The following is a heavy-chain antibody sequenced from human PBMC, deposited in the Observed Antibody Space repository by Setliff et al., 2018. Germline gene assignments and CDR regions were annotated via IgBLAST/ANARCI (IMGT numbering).Heavy chain of an antibody. Sequence: PGGSLRLSCAASGLTFSSDAMTWVRQTPGKGLEWVSVISSDGSSIYYADSVKGRFTISRDNSKSTLYLHMNSLRAEDTAVYYCAKCSSWRGHYPHFIYWGQGTLVTVSS. D-gene: IGHD6-13*01. CDR1: GLTFSSDA. CDR3: AKCSSWRGHYPHFIY. V-gene: IGHV3-23*03. J-gene: IGHJ4*02. CDR2: ISSDGSSI.